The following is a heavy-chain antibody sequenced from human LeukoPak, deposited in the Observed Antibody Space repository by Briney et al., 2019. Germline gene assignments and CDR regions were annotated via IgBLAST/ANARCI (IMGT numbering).Heavy chain of an antibody. D-gene: IGHD3-16*02. J-gene: IGHJ4*02. CDR3: ARITFGGVIDQYYFDY. Sequence: SETLSLTCTVSGGCISSSSYYWGWIRQPPGKGLEWIGSIYYSGSTYYNPSLKSRVTISVDTSKNQFSLKLSSVTAADTAVYYCARITFGGVIDQYYFDYWGQGTLVTVSS. CDR2: IYYSGST. V-gene: IGHV4-39*07. CDR1: GGCISSSSYY.